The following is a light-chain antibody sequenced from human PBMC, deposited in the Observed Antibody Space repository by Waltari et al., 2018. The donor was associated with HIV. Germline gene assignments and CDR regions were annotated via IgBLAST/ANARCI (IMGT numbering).Light chain of an antibody. V-gene: IGLV1-47*01. J-gene: IGLJ3*02. CDR1: DSNIGKNY. CDR3: QTWGTGIQV. Sequence: QSVLTQPPSASGTPGQRVTISCSGGDSNIGKNYVAWYKQLPGTAPKLLLFKNEQRPSGVPARISGSKSGTSASLAISGLRSDDEADYYCQTWGTGIQVFGGGTTVTVL. CDR2: KNE.